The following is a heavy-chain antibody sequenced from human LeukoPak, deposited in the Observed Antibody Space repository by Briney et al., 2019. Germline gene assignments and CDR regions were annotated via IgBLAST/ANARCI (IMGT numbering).Heavy chain of an antibody. CDR3: ARRGGKNYGDYVVYDKYMDV. D-gene: IGHD4-17*01. Sequence: ASVKVSCKASGYTYTSYGISWVRQAPGQGLEWMGWISAYNGGTHYAQKFQGRVTMTTETSTSTAYMELRSLRSDDTAVYYRARRGGKNYGDYVVYDKYMDVWGTGTTVTVSS. V-gene: IGHV1-18*01. CDR2: ISAYNGGT. J-gene: IGHJ6*03. CDR1: GYTYTSYG.